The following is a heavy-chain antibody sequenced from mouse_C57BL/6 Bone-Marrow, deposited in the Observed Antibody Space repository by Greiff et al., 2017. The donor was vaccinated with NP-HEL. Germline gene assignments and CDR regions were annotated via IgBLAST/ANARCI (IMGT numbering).Heavy chain of an antibody. D-gene: IGHD2-2*01. V-gene: IGHV5-6*01. J-gene: IGHJ3*01. CDR2: MSRGGSYN. CDR1: GVTFSSYG. Sequence: EVQVVESGGDLVKPGGSLKLSCAAAGVTFSSYGMSWVRKTPEKRREGGATMSRGGSYNYEPESVKGRFNISRDTAKNTLYLHLSSLKSEHTSMYSCACPYAYDVAWFAYWGLGPLVTVSA. CDR3: ACPYAYDVAWFAY.